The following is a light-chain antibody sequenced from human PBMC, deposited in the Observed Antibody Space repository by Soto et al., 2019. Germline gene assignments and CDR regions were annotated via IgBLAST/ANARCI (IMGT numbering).Light chain of an antibody. CDR3: QQFKSGTWT. Sequence: DIQMTQSPSTLSASVGDRVTITCRASQSISTWLAWYQHQPGKAPKLLIYDASSLKSGVPSRFIGSGSGTEFILTINGLQPDDFATYFCQQFKSGTWTFGQGTKVDIK. V-gene: IGKV1-5*01. CDR1: QSISTW. J-gene: IGKJ1*01. CDR2: DAS.